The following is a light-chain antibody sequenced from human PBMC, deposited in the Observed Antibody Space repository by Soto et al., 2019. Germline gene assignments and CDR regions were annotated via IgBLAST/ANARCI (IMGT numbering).Light chain of an antibody. Sequence: QLALAQFPSASPSPGASVKLTCTLSNGHSSYAIAWHHPQPEKGPPFLMKLNSDSSHTQGEGIPDPFSGLSSGGGRYRTIPSLQPNDEADYYCQTSGTGTYDFGTRTKVTVL. V-gene: IGLV4-69*02. J-gene: IGLJ1*01. CDR3: QTSGTGTYD. CDR1: NGHSSYA. CDR2: LNSDSSH.